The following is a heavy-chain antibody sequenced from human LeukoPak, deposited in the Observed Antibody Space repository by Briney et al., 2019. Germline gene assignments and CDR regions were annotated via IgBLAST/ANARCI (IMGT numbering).Heavy chain of an antibody. V-gene: IGHV3-21*01. J-gene: IGHJ4*02. CDR1: GFTFSSYS. CDR2: ISSSSSYI. CDR3: ARGSITAVAGTDRFDY. D-gene: IGHD6-19*01. Sequence: GGSLRLSCAASGFTFSSYSMNWVRQAPGKGLEWVSSISSSSSYIYYADSVKGRFTISRDNAKNSLYLQMNSLRAEDTAVYYCARGSITAVAGTDRFDYWGQGTLVTVSS.